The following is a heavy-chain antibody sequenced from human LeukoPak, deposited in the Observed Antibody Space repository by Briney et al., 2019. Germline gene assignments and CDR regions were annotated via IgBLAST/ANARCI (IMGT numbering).Heavy chain of an antibody. CDR2: ISSSSSYI. D-gene: IGHD6-13*01. Sequence: GGSLRLSCAASGFTFSSYSMNWVRQAPGKGLEWVSSISSSSSYIYYADSVKGRFTISRDNAKNSLYLQMNSLRAEDTAVYYCARDFARRIAAAGAYYYGMDVWGQGTTVTVSS. V-gene: IGHV3-21*01. CDR1: GFTFSSYS. J-gene: IGHJ6*02. CDR3: ARDFARRIAAAGAYYYGMDV.